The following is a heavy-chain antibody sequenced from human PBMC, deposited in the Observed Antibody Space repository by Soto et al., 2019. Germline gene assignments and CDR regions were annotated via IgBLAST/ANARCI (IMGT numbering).Heavy chain of an antibody. J-gene: IGHJ4*02. D-gene: IGHD3-10*01. CDR3: ARRSGPVFDY. Sequence: QVQLQESGPGLVKPSETLSLTCTVSGGSISSYYWSWIRQPPGKGLEWIGYIYYSGSTNYNPSLKSRVTISVDTSKNQFSLKLSSVTAADTAVYYCARRSGPVFDYWGQGTLVTVSS. CDR1: GGSISSYY. CDR2: IYYSGST. V-gene: IGHV4-59*08.